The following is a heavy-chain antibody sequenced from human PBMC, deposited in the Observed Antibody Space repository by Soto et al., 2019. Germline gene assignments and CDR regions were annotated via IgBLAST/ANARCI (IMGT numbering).Heavy chain of an antibody. CDR2: IYWDDDK. CDR1: GFSLSTSGVG. CDR3: AHTLSSGTWDF. Sequence: SSPTLVNPTPTLTLTCTFSGFSLSTSGVGVAWIRQPPGKALEWLALIYWDDDKRYSPSLQNRLTITKDTSTNQVVLTMTNMGPFDTATYDCAHTLSSGTWDFWGQGTRVTVSS. J-gene: IGHJ4*01. V-gene: IGHV2-5*02. D-gene: IGHD6-19*01.